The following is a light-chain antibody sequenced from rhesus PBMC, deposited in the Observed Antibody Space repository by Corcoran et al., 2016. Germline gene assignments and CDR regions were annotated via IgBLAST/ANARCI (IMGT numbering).Light chain of an antibody. Sequence: EIVMTQSPATLSLSPGERATLSCRASQSVSSYVAWYQQKPGQVHRLLIYGASSRATGIPDRFSGSGSGTDFTLIISSLEPEEVGVYYCQQYNNWNTFGGGTKVELK. CDR1: QSVSSY. J-gene: IGKJ4*01. CDR2: GAS. V-gene: IGKV3S9*01. CDR3: QQYNNWNT.